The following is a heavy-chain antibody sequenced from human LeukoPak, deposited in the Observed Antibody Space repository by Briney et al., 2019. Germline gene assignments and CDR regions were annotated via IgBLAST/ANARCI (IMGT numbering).Heavy chain of an antibody. V-gene: IGHV3-53*01. D-gene: IGHD6-13*01. CDR2: IYGGSST. CDR1: GVTVSSTC. J-gene: IGHJ3*02. Sequence: GGSLRLSCAASGVTVSSTCMSWVRQAPGKGLEWVSVIYGGSSTYNADSVKGRFTISGDNSKNTLYLQMNSLRAEDTALYYCAKRADSSSWTAFDIWGQGTMVTVSS. CDR3: AKRADSSSWTAFDI.